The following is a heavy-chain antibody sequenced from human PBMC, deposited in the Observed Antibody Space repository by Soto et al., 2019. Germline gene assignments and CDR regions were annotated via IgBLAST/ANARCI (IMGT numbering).Heavy chain of an antibody. CDR3: TKDRHPDGIWSFDC. Sequence: GGSLRLSCAASGFTFSSYSMNWVRQAPGKGLEWVSYISSSSSTIYYADSVKGRFTISRDNSKNMLFLQMNSLRAEDTAVYYCTKDRHPDGIWSFDCWGQGTLVTVSS. V-gene: IGHV3-48*04. CDR1: GFTFSSYS. CDR2: ISSSSSTI. J-gene: IGHJ4*02. D-gene: IGHD3-3*01.